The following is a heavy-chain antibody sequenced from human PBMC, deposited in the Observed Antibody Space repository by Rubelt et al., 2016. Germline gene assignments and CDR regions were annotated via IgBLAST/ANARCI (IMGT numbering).Heavy chain of an antibody. D-gene: IGHD2-15*01. CDR2: ISSSSSYI. CDR3: ARAFCSGGSCLSMFEY. J-gene: IGHJ4*02. CDR1: GFTFSSYS. Sequence: EVQLVESGGGLVKPGGSLRLSCAASGFTFSSYSMNWVRQAPGKGLEWVSSISSSSSYIYYADSVKGRFTISREDAKNSLYLQMNSRRAGDTAVYYWARAFCSGGSCLSMFEYWGQGILVTVSS. V-gene: IGHV3-21*01.